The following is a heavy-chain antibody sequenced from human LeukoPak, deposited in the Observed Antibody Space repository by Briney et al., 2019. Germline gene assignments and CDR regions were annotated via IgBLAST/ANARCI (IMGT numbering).Heavy chain of an antibody. CDR3: ASARYGDDAFDI. D-gene: IGHD4-17*01. V-gene: IGHV4-38-2*02. Sequence: SETLSLTCTVSGYSVSSGYYWGWIRQPPGKGLEWIGSIYHSGSTYYNPSLKSRVTISVDTSKNQFSLKLSSVTAADTAAYYCASARYGDDAFDIWGQGTMVTVSS. CDR2: IYHSGST. CDR1: GYSVSSGYY. J-gene: IGHJ3*02.